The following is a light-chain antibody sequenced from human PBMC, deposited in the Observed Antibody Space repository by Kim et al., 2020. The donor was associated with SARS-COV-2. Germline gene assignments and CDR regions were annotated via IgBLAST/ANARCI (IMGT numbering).Light chain of an antibody. CDR1: SCTVQS. Sequence: APRQTASITCGGNSCTVQSVHWYLQKPGQAPVLVISYDTDRPSGIPERFSGSKFDNTATLTISRVEAGDEADYYCQVWDSSSMHWVFGGGTQLTVL. J-gene: IGLJ3*02. CDR2: YDT. CDR3: QVWDSSSMHWV. V-gene: IGLV3-21*04.